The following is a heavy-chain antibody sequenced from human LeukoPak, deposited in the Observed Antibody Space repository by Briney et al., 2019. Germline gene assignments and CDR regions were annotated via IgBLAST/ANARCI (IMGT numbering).Heavy chain of an antibody. Sequence: GGSLRLSCAASGFPFSSHWLSWFRQSPGKGLEWVAHINQDGSEKYYVDSVKGRFTISRDNARNSQYLQMNSLRAEDTALYYCVLLLWFGGVDYWGQGTLVTVSS. D-gene: IGHD3-10*01. CDR1: GFPFSSHW. CDR2: INQDGSEK. V-gene: IGHV3-7*03. J-gene: IGHJ4*02. CDR3: VLLLWFGGVDY.